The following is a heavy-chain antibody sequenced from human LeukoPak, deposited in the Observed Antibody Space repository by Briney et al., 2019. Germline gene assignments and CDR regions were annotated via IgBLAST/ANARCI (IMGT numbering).Heavy chain of an antibody. D-gene: IGHD1-26*01. CDR1: GFTFSSYW. J-gene: IGHJ4*02. V-gene: IGHV3-7*01. CDR2: IKQDGSEK. Sequence: GGSLRLSCAASGFTFSSYWMSWVRQAPGKGLEWVANIKQDGSEKYYVDSVKGRFTISRDNSKNTLYLQMNSLRAEDTAVYYCAKDRFSGSYYGGVFGYWGQGTLVTVSS. CDR3: AKDRFSGSYYGGVFGY.